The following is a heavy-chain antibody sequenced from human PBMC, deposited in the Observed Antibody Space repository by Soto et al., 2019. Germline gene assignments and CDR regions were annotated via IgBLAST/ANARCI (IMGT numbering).Heavy chain of an antibody. Sequence: QVQLVESGGGVVQPGRSLRLSCAASGFTFTSYGMHWVRQAPGKGLEWVALTSFGGNNKYYADSVKGRFTISKDSSNNTLYLQMSSLRPEDTAVYYCAKGRSSPVVLDHWGQGTLVTV. D-gene: IGHD3-22*01. CDR3: AKGRSSPVVLDH. J-gene: IGHJ4*02. CDR2: TSFGGNNK. CDR1: GFTFTSYG. V-gene: IGHV3-30*18.